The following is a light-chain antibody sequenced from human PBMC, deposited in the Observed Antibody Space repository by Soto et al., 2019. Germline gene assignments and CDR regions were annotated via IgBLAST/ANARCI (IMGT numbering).Light chain of an antibody. V-gene: IGLV1-40*01. CDR3: QSYDSSLSDLYV. Sequence: QSVLTQPPSVSGAPGQRVTISCTGSSSNIGAGYDVHWYQQLPGTAPKLLIYGNSNRPSGVPDRFSGSKSGTSASLAITGLQVEDEADYYCQSYDSSLSDLYVDGTGTKLTVL. CDR2: GNS. CDR1: SSNIGAGYD. J-gene: IGLJ1*01.